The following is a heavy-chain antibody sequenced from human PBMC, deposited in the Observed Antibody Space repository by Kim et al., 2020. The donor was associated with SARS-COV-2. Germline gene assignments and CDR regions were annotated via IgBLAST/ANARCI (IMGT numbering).Heavy chain of an antibody. CDR3: ARVCSSTGTKYYFDY. J-gene: IGHJ4*02. D-gene: IGHD2-2*01. CDR1: GYTFTSYY. V-gene: IGHV1-46*01. Sequence: ASVKVSCKASGYTFTSYYMHWVRQAPGQGLEWMGIINPSGGSTSYAQKFQGRVTMTRDTSTSTVYMELSSLRSEDTAVYYCARVCSSTGTKYYFDYWGQGTLVTVSS. CDR2: INPSGGST.